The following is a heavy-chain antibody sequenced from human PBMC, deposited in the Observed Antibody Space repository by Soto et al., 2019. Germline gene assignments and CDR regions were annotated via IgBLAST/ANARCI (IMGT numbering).Heavy chain of an antibody. Sequence: ESGGGVVQPGRSLRLSCAASGFTFSSYGMHWVRQAPGKGLEWVAVISYDGRSRYSADSVKGRFTISRDNSKNTVYLQMNSLRVEDTAVYYCAKDYSSEWHGRDYWGQGTLVTVSS. CDR1: GFTFSSYG. J-gene: IGHJ4*02. V-gene: IGHV3-30*18. CDR2: ISYDGRSR. D-gene: IGHD6-19*01. CDR3: AKDYSSEWHGRDY.